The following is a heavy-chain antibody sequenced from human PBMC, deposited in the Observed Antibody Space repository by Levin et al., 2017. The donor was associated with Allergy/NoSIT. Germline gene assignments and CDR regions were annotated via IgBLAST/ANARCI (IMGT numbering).Heavy chain of an antibody. J-gene: IGHJ3*01. Sequence: ETLSLTCAASGFTFNTYAMNWVRQAPGKGLEWVSTISPSGGGTYYADSVKGRFTISRDGSKNTVYLQMNSLRAEDTALYYCARRSYGAFDGWGQGTMVTVSS. CDR1: GFTFNTYA. CDR2: ISPSGGGT. V-gene: IGHV3-23*01. D-gene: IGHD3-10*01. CDR3: ARRSYGAFDG.